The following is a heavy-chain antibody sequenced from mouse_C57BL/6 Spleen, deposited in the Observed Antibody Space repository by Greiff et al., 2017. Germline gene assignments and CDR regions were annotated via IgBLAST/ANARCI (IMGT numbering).Heavy chain of an antibody. V-gene: IGHV5-4*01. J-gene: IGHJ4*01. Sequence: EVNLVESGGGLVKPGGSLKLSCAASGFTFSSYAMSWVRQTPEKRLEWVATISDGGSYTYYPDNVKGRFTISRDNAKNNLYLQMSHLKSEDTAMYYCARDSGYPGAMDYWGQGTSVTVSS. CDR2: ISDGGSYT. CDR3: ARDSGYPGAMDY. CDR1: GFTFSSYA. D-gene: IGHD1-2*01.